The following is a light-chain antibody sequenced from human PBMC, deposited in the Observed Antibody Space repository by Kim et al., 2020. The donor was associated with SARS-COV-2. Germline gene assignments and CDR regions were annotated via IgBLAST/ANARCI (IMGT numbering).Light chain of an antibody. CDR1: QSVRGSY. CDR3: QQYGNAPDT. J-gene: IGKJ5*01. V-gene: IGKV3-20*01. CDR2: GAS. Sequence: PGERATLSCRGSQSVRGSYLSWYQQQKPGQAPRLLIYGASSRATGIPDRFSGSGSGTDFTLTISRLEPEDFAVYYCQQYGNAPDTFGQGTRLEIK.